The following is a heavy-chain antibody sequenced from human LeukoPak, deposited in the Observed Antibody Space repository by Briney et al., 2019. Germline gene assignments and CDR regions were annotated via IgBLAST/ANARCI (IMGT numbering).Heavy chain of an antibody. CDR3: ASGLGYCSSTACLVWFDP. CDR2: IYYSGST. J-gene: IGHJ5*02. D-gene: IGHD2-2*01. V-gene: IGHV4-39*07. CDR1: GGSISSSSYY. Sequence: ASETLSLTCTVSGGSISSSSYYWGWIRQPPGKGLEWTGSIYYSGSTYYNPSLKSRVTISVDTSKNQFSLKLSSVTAADTAVYYCASGLGYCSSTACLVWFDPWGQGTLVTVSS.